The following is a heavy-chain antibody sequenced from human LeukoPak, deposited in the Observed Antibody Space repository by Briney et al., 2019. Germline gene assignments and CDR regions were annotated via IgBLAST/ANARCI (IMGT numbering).Heavy chain of an antibody. J-gene: IGHJ4*02. CDR3: TTEQTPLLLWFGESSDY. D-gene: IGHD3-10*01. CDR1: GFTFSNAW. CDR2: IKSKTDGGTT. V-gene: IGHV3-15*01. Sequence: PGGSLRLSCAASGFTFSNAWMSWVRQAPGKGLEWVGRIKSKTDGGTTDYAAPVKGRFTISRDDSKNTLYLQMNSLKTEDTAVYYCTTEQTPLLLWFGESSDYWGQGTLVTVSS.